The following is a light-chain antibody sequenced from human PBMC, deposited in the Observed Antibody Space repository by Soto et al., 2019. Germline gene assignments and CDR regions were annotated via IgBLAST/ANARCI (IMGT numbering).Light chain of an antibody. CDR3: QQYNSYRT. Sequence: DIQVTQSPSTLSASVGDRVTITCRASQSISSWLAWYQQKPGRAPKLLIYKASSLESGVPSRFSGSGSGTDFTLTISSLQPDDFATYYCQQYNSYRTFGQGTKVEIK. CDR2: KAS. V-gene: IGKV1-5*03. CDR1: QSISSW. J-gene: IGKJ1*01.